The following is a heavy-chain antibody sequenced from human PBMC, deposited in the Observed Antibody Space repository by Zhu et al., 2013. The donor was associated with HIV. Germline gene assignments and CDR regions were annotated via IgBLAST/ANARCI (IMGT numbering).Heavy chain of an antibody. Sequence: QVQLVQSGAEVKKPGASVKVSCKASGYTFTGYYMHWVRQAPGHGLEWMGWINPNSGGTNYAQKFQGRVTMTRDTSISTAYMELSRLRSDDTAVYYCARDPNYYGSGSYSDYWGQGTLVTVSS. CDR3: ARDPNYYGSGSYSDY. CDR1: GYTFTGYY. V-gene: IGHV1-2*02. D-gene: IGHD3-10*01. CDR2: INPNSGGT. J-gene: IGHJ4*02.